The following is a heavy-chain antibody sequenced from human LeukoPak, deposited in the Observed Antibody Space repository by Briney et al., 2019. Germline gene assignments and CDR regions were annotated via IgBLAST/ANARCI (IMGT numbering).Heavy chain of an antibody. D-gene: IGHD2-21*02. V-gene: IGHV4-31*03. Sequence: SETLSLTCTVSGGSISSGGYYWSWIRQHPGKGLEWIGYIYYSGSTYYNPSLKSRVTISVDTSKNQFSLELSSVTAADTAVYYCARGLLFSWFDPWGQGTLVTVSS. CDR2: IYYSGST. J-gene: IGHJ5*02. CDR1: GGSISSGGYY. CDR3: ARGLLFSWFDP.